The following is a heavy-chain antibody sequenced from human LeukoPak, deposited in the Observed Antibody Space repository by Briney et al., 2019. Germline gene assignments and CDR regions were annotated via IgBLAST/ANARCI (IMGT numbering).Heavy chain of an antibody. CDR2: INHSGST. Sequence: SETLSLTCAVYGGSFSGYYWSWIRQPPGKGLEWIGEINHSGSTNYNPSLKSRVTISVDTSKNQFSLKLSSVTAADTAVYYCARRSFSSGYDFGEFDYWGQGTLVTVSS. D-gene: IGHD5-12*01. V-gene: IGHV4-34*01. CDR3: ARRSFSSGYDFGEFDY. J-gene: IGHJ4*02. CDR1: GGSFSGYY.